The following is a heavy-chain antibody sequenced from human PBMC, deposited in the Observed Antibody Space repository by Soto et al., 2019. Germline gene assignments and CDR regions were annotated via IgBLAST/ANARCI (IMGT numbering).Heavy chain of an antibody. CDR1: GGSMSSSSYY. CDR3: ARRIFEVAIYAFDI. V-gene: IGHV4-39*01. Sequence: SETLSLTCTVSGGSMSSSSYYWGWIRQPPGKGLEWIGTIYYSGSTYYNPSLKSRVTISVDTSKNQFSLNLSSVTAADTAVYYCARRIFEVAIYAFDIWGQGTMVTVSS. D-gene: IGHD3-3*01. CDR2: IYYSGST. J-gene: IGHJ3*02.